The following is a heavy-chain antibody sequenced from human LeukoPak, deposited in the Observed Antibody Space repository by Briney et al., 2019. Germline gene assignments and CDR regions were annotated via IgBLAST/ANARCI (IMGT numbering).Heavy chain of an antibody. Sequence: SETLSLTCTVSGYSISSGYYWGWIRQSPGKGLEWIGNIYHSGRSYYNPSLKSRVTISVDTSKNYFSLKLSSVTAADTAVYYCARDSWFGDFDYWGQGTLVTVSS. D-gene: IGHD3-10*01. J-gene: IGHJ4*02. CDR2: IYHSGRS. CDR3: ARDSWFGDFDY. V-gene: IGHV4-38-2*02. CDR1: GYSISSGYY.